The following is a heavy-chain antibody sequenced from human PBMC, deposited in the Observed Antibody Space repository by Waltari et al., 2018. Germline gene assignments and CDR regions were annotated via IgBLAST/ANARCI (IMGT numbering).Heavy chain of an antibody. CDR2: INPKSGNT. D-gene: IGHD3-3*01. V-gene: IGHV1-8*02. J-gene: IGHJ4*02. CDR3: ARVHYDFWSGYYI. CDR1: GYPSRYYD. Sequence: QMQLVQSGAEVKTPGASVKVSCKASGYPSRYYDINWVRQATGHGLEWMGWINPKSGNTVSAQNFQDRVTITRDPSTSTVYMELSSLRSDDAAVYYCARVHYDFWSGYYIWGQGTLVTVPS.